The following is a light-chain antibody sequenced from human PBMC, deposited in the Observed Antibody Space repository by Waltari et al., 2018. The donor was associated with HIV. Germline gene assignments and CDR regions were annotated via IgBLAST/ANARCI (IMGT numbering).Light chain of an antibody. CDR3: AAWEDSLNGPNYV. CDR1: SSNIGSKT. J-gene: IGLJ1*01. Sequence: QSVLTQPPSASGAPGQSVIISCSGSSSNIGSKTVNWYRQLPGTAPKLLIYSNNQLPCGVPDRVSGSESCTSASLAIRGLQSGDEADYDCAAWEDSLNGPNYVFGSGTTVTVL. CDR2: SNN. V-gene: IGLV1-44*01.